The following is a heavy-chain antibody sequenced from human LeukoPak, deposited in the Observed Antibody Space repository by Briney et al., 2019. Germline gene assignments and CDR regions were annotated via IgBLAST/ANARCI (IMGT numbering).Heavy chain of an antibody. CDR3: ARGRGYSYDLDY. CDR1: GGSISSSNW. D-gene: IGHD5-18*01. J-gene: IGHJ4*02. CDR2: IYHSGST. V-gene: IGHV4-4*02. Sequence: SGTLSLTCAVSGGSISSSNWWSWVRQPPGKGLEWIGEIYHSGSTNYNPSLKSRVTISVDTSKNQFSLKLSSVTAADTAVYYGARGRGYSYDLDYWGQGTVVTVSS.